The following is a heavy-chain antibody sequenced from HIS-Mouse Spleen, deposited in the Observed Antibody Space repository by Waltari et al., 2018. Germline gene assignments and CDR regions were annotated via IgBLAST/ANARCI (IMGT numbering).Heavy chain of an antibody. D-gene: IGHD3-22*01. J-gene: IGHJ3*02. Sequence: EVQLVESGGGLVKPGRSLRLSCTASGFTFGDYAMSWFRQAPGKGLEGVGFIRSKAYGGTTEYAASVKGRLTISRDDSKSSAYLQMNSLKTEDTAVYYCTRVGVAYYDSSGDDAFDIWGQGTMVTVSS. CDR2: IRSKAYGGTT. CDR1: GFTFGDYA. CDR3: TRVGVAYYDSSGDDAFDI. V-gene: IGHV3-49*05.